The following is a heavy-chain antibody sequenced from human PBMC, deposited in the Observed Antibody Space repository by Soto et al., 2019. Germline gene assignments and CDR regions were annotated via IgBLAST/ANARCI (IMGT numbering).Heavy chain of an antibody. CDR2: ISYDGSSE. CDR1: GFTFSSYA. CDR3: VSERTTNYYDSSGPAFDI. J-gene: IGHJ3*02. D-gene: IGHD3-22*01. Sequence: GGSLRLSCAASGFTFSSYAMHWVRQAPGKGLEWVAVISYDGSSENYIDTERGRFTISRDSSKNMLFLQMSSLRAEDTAVYYCVSERTTNYYDSSGPAFDIWGQGTLVTVSS. V-gene: IGHV3-30-3*01.